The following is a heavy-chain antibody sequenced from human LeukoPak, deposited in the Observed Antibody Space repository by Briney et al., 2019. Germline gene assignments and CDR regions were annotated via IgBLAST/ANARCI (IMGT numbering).Heavy chain of an antibody. Sequence: SGTLSLTCTVSGGSISSYYWSWIRQPPGKGLEWIGYIYYSGSTNYDPSLKSRVTISVDTSKNQFSLKLSSVTAADTAVYYCAATQRWLQFDCWGQGALVTVSS. CDR1: GGSISSYY. J-gene: IGHJ4*02. V-gene: IGHV4-59*01. CDR3: AATQRWLQFDC. CDR2: IYYSGST. D-gene: IGHD5-24*01.